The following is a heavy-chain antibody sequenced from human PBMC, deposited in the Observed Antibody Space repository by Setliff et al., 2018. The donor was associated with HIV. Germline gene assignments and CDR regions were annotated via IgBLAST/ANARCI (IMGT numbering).Heavy chain of an antibody. Sequence: ASVKVSCKASGYTFTTFGMNWVRQAPGQGLEWMGWISAYNGNTDYAPRLLGRVTMTTDTSTSTAYMELRSLSSDDTAVYYCARARLQGIVTAVGPRDNCLDPWGQGTRVTVSS. D-gene: IGHD1-26*01. CDR1: GYTFTTFG. CDR2: ISAYNGNT. J-gene: IGHJ5*02. V-gene: IGHV1-18*01. CDR3: ARARLQGIVTAVGPRDNCLDP.